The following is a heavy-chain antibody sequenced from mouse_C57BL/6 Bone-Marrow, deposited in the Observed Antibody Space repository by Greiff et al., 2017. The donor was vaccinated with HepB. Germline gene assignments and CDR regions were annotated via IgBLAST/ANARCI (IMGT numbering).Heavy chain of an antibody. CDR3: AREDENYGNSAWFAY. Sequence: EVKLVESGPELVKPGASVKIPCKASGYTFTDYNMDWVKQSHGKSLEWIGDINPNNGGTIYNQKFKGKATLTVDKSSSTAYMELRSLTSEDTAVYYCAREDENYGNSAWFAYWGQGTLVTVSA. V-gene: IGHV1-18*01. CDR2: INPNNGGT. CDR1: GYTFTDYN. D-gene: IGHD2-1*01. J-gene: IGHJ3*01.